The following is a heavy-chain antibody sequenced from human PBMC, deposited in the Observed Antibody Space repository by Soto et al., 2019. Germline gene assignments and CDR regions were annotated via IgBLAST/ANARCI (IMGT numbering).Heavy chain of an antibody. Sequence: PRVSLRLSFAASGFTFSTYWMHWVRQAPGKGLVWVSRINSDGSSTTYADSVKGRFTISRDNAKNTLYLQMNSLRAEDSAVYYCARVAGVNGDYVNWFDPWGQGTLVTVSS. CDR3: ARVAGVNGDYVNWFDP. CDR1: GFTFSTYW. V-gene: IGHV3-74*01. J-gene: IGHJ5*02. D-gene: IGHD4-17*01. CDR2: INSDGSST.